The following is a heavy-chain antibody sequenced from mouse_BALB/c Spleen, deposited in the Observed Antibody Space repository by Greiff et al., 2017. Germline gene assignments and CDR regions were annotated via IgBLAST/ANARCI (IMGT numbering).Heavy chain of an antibody. CDR3: TMGVYYGSSDFDY. CDR1: GYTFPSYY. CDR2: INPSNGGT. J-gene: IGHJ2*01. Sequence: QVQLQQPGAELVKPGASVKLSCKASGYTFPSYYMYWVKQRPGQGLEWIGGINPSNGGTNFNEKFKSKATLTVDKSSSTAYMQLSSLTSEDSAVYYCTMGVYYGSSDFDYWGQGTTLTVSS. V-gene: IGHV1S81*02. D-gene: IGHD1-1*01.